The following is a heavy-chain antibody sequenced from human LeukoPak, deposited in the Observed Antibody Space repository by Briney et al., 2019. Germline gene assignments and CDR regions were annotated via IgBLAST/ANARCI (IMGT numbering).Heavy chain of an antibody. J-gene: IGHJ5*02. CDR2: IDWDDDK. CDR3: ARSPGYSSGWYNWFDP. V-gene: IGHV2-70*04. D-gene: IGHD6-19*01. Sequence: SGPALVQPTQPLTLTCTFSGFSLRTSGMRVSWIRQPPGKALEWLARIDWDDDKFYSTSLKTRLTISKDTSKNQVVLTMTNMDPVDTATYYCARSPGYSSGWYNWFDPWGQGTLVTVSS. CDR1: GFSLRTSGMR.